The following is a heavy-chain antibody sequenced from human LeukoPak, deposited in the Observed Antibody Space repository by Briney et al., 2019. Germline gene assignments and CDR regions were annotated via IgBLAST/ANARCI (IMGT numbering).Heavy chain of an antibody. Sequence: GGSLRLSCAASGFTFSNAWMSWVRQAPGKGLEWVGRIKSKTDGGTTDYAAPVKGRFIISRDDSKNTLYLQMNSLKTEDTAVYYCTQYCSGDICYARAFDIWGQGTMVTVSS. CDR1: GFTFSNAW. D-gene: IGHD2-15*01. J-gene: IGHJ3*02. V-gene: IGHV3-15*01. CDR2: IKSKTDGGTT. CDR3: TQYCSGDICYARAFDI.